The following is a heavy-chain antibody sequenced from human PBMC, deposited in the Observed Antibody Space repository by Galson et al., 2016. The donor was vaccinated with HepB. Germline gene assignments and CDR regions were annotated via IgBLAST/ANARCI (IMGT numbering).Heavy chain of an antibody. J-gene: IGHJ4*02. CDR3: TRSYCRGGDCYYFDS. V-gene: IGHV3-21*01. D-gene: IGHD2-21*02. Sequence: SLRLSCAASGFIFSNYHMNWVRQPPGKGLEWVACVSARSDYIYYSESMKGRFTISRDNARNSFHLQMDSLRAEDTAIYYCTRSYCRGGDCYYFDSWGQGTPVTVSS. CDR1: GFIFSNYH. CDR2: VSARSDYI.